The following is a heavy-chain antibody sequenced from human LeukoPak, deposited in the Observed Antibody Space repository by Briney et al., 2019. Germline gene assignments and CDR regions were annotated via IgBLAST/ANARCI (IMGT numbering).Heavy chain of an antibody. CDR2: IYPGDSDT. V-gene: IGHV5-51*01. CDR1: GYSFTSYW. Sequence: GESLKISCKGSGYSFTSYWIGWVRQMPGKGLEWMGIIYPGDSDTRYSPSFQGQVTISADKSIGTAYLQWSSLKASDTAMYYCARGYYGSGSYYVDAFDIWGQGTMVTVSS. J-gene: IGHJ3*02. D-gene: IGHD3-10*01. CDR3: ARGYYGSGSYYVDAFDI.